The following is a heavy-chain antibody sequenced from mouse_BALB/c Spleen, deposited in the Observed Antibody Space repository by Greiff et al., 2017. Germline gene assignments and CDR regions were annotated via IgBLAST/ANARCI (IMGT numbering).Heavy chain of an antibody. V-gene: IGHV3-2*02. CDR2: ISYSGST. CDR3: ASLEYYFDY. Sequence: VQLQQSGPGLVKPSQSLSLTCTVTGYSITSDYAWNWIRQFPGNKLEWMGYISYSGSTSYNPSLKSRISITRDTSKNQFFLQLNSVTTEDTATYYCASLEYYFDYWGQGTTLTVSS. CDR1: GYSITSDYA. J-gene: IGHJ2*01.